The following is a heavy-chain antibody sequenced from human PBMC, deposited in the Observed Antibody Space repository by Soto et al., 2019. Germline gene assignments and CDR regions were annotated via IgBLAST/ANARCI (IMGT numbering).Heavy chain of an antibody. D-gene: IGHD1-7*01. CDR2: ISSNGGTT. CDR1: GFTFSSYD. J-gene: IGHJ4*02. Sequence: EVQLAESGGGMVQPGGSLRLSCVASGFTFSSYDMHWVRQAPGKGLEYVSSISSNGGTTYYGNSVKGRFTISRDNSKNTLDLQTVNLSADDMAVYYCMRRVWGNYDYWGQGTLVTVSS. CDR3: MRRVWGNYDY. V-gene: IGHV3-64*01.